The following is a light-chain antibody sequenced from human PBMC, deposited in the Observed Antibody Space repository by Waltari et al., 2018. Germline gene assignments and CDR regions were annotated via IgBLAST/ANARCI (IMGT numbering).Light chain of an antibody. CDR1: HSLLSSDGYTY. Sequence: DVVMTQTPLYLAVTPGQSASISCRSSHSLLSSDGYTYVRWFHQRPGQSPRRLFYKVSFRDSGVPDRITSSGSDTDFSLEISRVEAEDVGHYYCMQGTHWPPLTFGGGTKVEI. V-gene: IGKV2-30*01. CDR3: MQGTHWPPLT. J-gene: IGKJ4*01. CDR2: KVS.